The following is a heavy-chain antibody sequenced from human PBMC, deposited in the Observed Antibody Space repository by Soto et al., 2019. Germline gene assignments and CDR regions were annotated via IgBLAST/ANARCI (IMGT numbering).Heavy chain of an antibody. Sequence: EVQLLESGGGLVQPGGSLRLSCAASGFTFSASAMSWVRQAPRKGLEWVSTISDSGSTDYADSVKGRFTISRHNSKNTLNLQMNSLRAEDTAVYHCAKVWGEDGYCSRTSCLYYFQHWGQGVLVTVSS. V-gene: IGHV3-23*01. J-gene: IGHJ4*02. CDR1: GFTFSASA. CDR2: ISDSGST. CDR3: AKVWGEDGYCSRTSCLYYFQH. D-gene: IGHD2-2*03.